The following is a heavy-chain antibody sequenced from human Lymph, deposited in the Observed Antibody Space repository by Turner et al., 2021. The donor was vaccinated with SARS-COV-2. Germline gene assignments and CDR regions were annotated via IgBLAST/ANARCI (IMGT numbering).Heavy chain of an antibody. CDR3: AKQGGGRYCSGGSCYRGYFDY. Sequence: QVQLVESGGGLVQPGRTLRLYCAASGFTFSGYGMYWVRQAPGKGLEWVAVISYDGSNKYYADSVKGRFTISRDNSKNTLYMQMNSLRAEDTAVYYCAKQGGGRYCSGGSCYRGYFDYWGQGTLVTVSS. CDR1: GFTFSGYG. D-gene: IGHD2-15*01. CDR2: ISYDGSNK. J-gene: IGHJ4*02. V-gene: IGHV3-30*18.